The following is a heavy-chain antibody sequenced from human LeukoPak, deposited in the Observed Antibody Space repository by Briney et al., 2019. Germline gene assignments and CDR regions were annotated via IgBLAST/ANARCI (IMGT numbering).Heavy chain of an antibody. Sequence: PGGSLRLSCAASGFTFSSYAMSWVRQAPGKGLECVSVISGRGRTTDYADSVKGRFTISRDNSKDTLHLQLNSLRAEDTALYYCAKWAARGNGLPRSYFDSWGQGTLVTVSS. CDR1: GFTFSSYA. J-gene: IGHJ4*02. V-gene: IGHV3-23*01. CDR3: AKWAARGNGLPRSYFDS. D-gene: IGHD2-8*01. CDR2: ISGRGRTT.